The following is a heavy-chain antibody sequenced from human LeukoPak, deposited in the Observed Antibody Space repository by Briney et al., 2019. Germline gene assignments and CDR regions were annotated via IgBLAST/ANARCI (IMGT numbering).Heavy chain of an antibody. CDR2: ISAYNGNT. CDR1: GGTFSSYA. CDR3: ARDRPRVEYQLLNFASYYDFWSGSGFDY. D-gene: IGHD3-3*01. J-gene: IGHJ4*02. Sequence: GSSVKVSCKASGGTFSSYAISWVRQAPGQGLEWMGWISAYNGNTNYAQKLQGRVTMTTDTSTSTAYMEPRSLRSDDTAVYYCARDRPRVEYQLLNFASYYDFWSGSGFDYWGQGTLVTVCS. V-gene: IGHV1-18*01.